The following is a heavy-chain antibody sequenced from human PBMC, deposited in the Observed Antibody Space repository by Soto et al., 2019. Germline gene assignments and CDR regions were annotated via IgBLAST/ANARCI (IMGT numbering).Heavy chain of an antibody. J-gene: IGHJ4*02. CDR1: GGSISNYY. CDR2: IYYIGRT. CDR3: ARHLDVVATMFDY. D-gene: IGHD5-12*01. Sequence: QVQLQESGPGLVKPSETLSLTCTVSGGSISNYYWSWIRQPPGKGLEWIGYIYYIGRTNYNPSLKSPVTISVDTSKNRFSLKLNSVTAADTAVYYCARHLDVVATMFDYWGQGTLVTVSS. V-gene: IGHV4-59*08.